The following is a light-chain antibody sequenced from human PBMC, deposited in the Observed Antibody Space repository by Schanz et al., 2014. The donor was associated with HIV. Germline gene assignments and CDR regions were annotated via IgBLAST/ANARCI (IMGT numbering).Light chain of an antibody. Sequence: EIVLTQSPGTLSLSLGERATLSCRASQTVSSSSLAWYQQEPGQSPRLLIYSASSRATGIPDRFSGSGSGTDFTLTISRLEPEDSAVYYCQQYNYAPLTFGGGTKVEI. V-gene: IGKV3-20*01. CDR2: SAS. CDR3: QQYNYAPLT. CDR1: QTVSSSS. J-gene: IGKJ4*01.